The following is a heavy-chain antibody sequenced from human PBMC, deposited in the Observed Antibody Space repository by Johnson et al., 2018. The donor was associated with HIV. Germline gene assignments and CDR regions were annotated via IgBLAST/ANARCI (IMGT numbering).Heavy chain of an antibody. CDR3: ARLIVGAPGAFDI. Sequence: VQPVESGGGVFQSGRSLRLSRAAPGFTFSNYGMHWVRQAPGKGLEWVPGINWNGGSTGYADSVKGRFTISRDSAKNSLYLQMNSLRAEDTAVYYCARLIVGAPGAFDIWGQGTMVTVSS. CDR1: GFTFSNYG. J-gene: IGHJ3*02. D-gene: IGHD1-26*01. V-gene: IGHV3-20*04. CDR2: INWNGGST.